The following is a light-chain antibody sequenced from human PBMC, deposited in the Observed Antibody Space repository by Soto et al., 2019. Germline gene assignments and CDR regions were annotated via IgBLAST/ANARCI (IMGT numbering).Light chain of an antibody. CDR1: QSISRY. J-gene: IGKJ5*01. V-gene: IGKV3-11*01. CDR2: DAS. CDR3: QQRTNWVT. Sequence: EIVLTQSPGTLSLSPGERATLSCRASQSISRYLAWYQHRPGQAPRLLIFDASNRATGIPARFSGSGSGTDFPLTISSLESEDFAIYYCQQRTNWVTFGQGTRLA.